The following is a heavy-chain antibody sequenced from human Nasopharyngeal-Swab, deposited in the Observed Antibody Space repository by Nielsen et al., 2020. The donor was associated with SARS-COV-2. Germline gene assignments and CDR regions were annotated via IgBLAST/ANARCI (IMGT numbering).Heavy chain of an antibody. D-gene: IGHD5-24*01. V-gene: IGHV3-30*18. Sequence: AGSLTLSCAASGFTFSSFGMHWVRQAPGKGLEWVAVISYDGNNKYYADSVKGRFTISRDNSKNTLYLQMDSLRAEDTAVYYCAKVRDGYNQGFDYWGQGTLVTVSS. J-gene: IGHJ4*02. CDR3: AKVRDGYNQGFDY. CDR1: GFTFSSFG. CDR2: ISYDGNNK.